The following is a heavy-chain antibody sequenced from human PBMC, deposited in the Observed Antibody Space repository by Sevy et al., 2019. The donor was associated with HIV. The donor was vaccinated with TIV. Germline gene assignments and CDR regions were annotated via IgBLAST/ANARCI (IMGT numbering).Heavy chain of an antibody. V-gene: IGHV3-11*01. CDR2: ISSSGTTK. D-gene: IGHD3-16*02. CDR1: GFTFSDYY. Sequence: GGSLRLSCAASGFTFSDYYMRWIRQAPGKGLECISYISSSGTTKYYADSVKGRFTISRDNAKNSLYLQMNSLRAEDTDVYYCARDGRRRLGELSMLYYYYGMDVWGQGTTVTVSS. CDR3: ARDGRRRLGELSMLYYYYGMDV. J-gene: IGHJ6*02.